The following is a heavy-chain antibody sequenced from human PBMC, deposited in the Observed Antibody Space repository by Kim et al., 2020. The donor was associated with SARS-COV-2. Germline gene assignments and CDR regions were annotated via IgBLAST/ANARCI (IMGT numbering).Heavy chain of an antibody. CDR3: ARGRLSSWVPDY. V-gene: IGHV4-59*02. D-gene: IGHD6-13*01. J-gene: IGHJ4*02. CDR2: IYYTGTT. CDR1: GCSVSSFY. Sequence: SETLSLTCSVSGCSVSSFYWSWIRQPPGKGLEWLGHIYYTGTTNYNPSLKSRVAMSVDTSKNHFSLKLDSVTAADTAVYYCARGRLSSWVPDYWGQGALVTVSS.